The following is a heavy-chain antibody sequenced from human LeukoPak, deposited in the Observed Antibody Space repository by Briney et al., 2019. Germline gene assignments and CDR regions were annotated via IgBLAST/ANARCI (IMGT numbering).Heavy chain of an antibody. Sequence: GGSLRLSCAASKFPFSDYWMSWVRQAPGKGLEWLANIKQDGSEKYYVDSVKGRFTISRDNAKNSLYLQMNSLRAEDTAVYYCARIKVSPPYFDCWGQGTLVTVSS. CDR2: IKQDGSEK. V-gene: IGHV3-7*04. CDR3: ARIKVSPPYFDC. D-gene: IGHD2/OR15-2a*01. J-gene: IGHJ4*02. CDR1: KFPFSDYW.